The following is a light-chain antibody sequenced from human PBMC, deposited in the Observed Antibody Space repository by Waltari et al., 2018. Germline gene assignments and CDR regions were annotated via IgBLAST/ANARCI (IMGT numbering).Light chain of an antibody. CDR3: CSYAGDYTLV. CDR2: EVN. V-gene: IGLV2-11*01. CDR1: SSDVGAYNH. J-gene: IGLJ2*01. Sequence: QSALTQPRSVSGSPGQSVTISCPGTSSDVGAYNHFSWYQQSPGTAPKLLIYEVNNRPSGVPDRFSASKSGNTASLTISGLRAEDEADYYCCSYAGDYTLVFGGGTKLTVL.